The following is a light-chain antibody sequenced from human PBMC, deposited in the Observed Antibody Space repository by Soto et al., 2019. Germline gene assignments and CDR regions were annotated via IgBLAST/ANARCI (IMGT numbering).Light chain of an antibody. CDR2: SAS. CDR1: QDISRW. J-gene: IGKJ2*01. V-gene: IGKV1-12*01. Sequence: DTQMTQSPSYVSASVGERVTITCRASQDISRWLAWYQQKPGKAPKLLIYSASSLPSGVASRFSGSGSGTDFTLTISSLQPEDVANYYCQQTNSFPHTFGQGTKLEI. CDR3: QQTNSFPHT.